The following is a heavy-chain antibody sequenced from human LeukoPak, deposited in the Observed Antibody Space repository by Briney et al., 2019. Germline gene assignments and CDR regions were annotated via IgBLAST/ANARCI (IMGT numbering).Heavy chain of an antibody. V-gene: IGHV4-59*01. J-gene: IGHJ3*02. Sequence: SETLSLPCTVSGGSISTSYWLGTPQPPGKGLEWIGYIYYNGATNYNPSLGSRVTTSVDTSKNQFSLRLSSVTAADTAIYYCARRRTCPEAFDNWGQGTMVTVSP. D-gene: IGHD2-8*01. CDR3: ARRRTCPEAFDN. CDR2: IYYNGAT. CDR1: GGSISTSY.